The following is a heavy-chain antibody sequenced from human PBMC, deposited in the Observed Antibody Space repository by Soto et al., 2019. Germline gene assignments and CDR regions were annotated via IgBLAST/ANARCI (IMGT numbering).Heavy chain of an antibody. CDR3: ARDWTYCTNGVCYTGWFDP. Sequence: QVQLQESGPGLVKPSETLSLTCTVSGGSMSSYYWSWIRQPPGKGLEWIGYIYYSGSTNYNPSLKSRVTISVDTSKNQFSLKLSSVTAADTAVYYCARDWTYCTNGVCYTGWFDPWGQGTLVTVSS. J-gene: IGHJ5*02. D-gene: IGHD2-8*01. CDR2: IYYSGST. V-gene: IGHV4-59*01. CDR1: GGSMSSYY.